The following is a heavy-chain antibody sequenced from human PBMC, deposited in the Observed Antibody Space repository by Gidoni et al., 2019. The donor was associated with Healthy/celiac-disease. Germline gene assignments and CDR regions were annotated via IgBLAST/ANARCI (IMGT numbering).Heavy chain of an antibody. CDR1: GGSISSSSYY. CDR3: ARDSNKDVLLWFGELFGENWFDP. J-gene: IGHJ5*02. CDR2: IYYSGST. V-gene: IGHV4-39*07. D-gene: IGHD3-10*01. Sequence: QLQMQESGPGRAKPSETLSLTCTVSGGSISSSSYYWGWIRPPPGKGLEWIGSIYYSGSTYYNPSLKSRVTISVDTSKNQFSLKLSSVTAADTAVYYCARDSNKDVLLWFGELFGENWFDPWGQGTLVTVSS.